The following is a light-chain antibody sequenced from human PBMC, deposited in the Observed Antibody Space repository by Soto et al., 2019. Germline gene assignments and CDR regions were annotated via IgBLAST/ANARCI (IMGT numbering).Light chain of an antibody. CDR2: EGS. Sequence: TQPASVSGSPGQSITIACTGTSSDVGSYNLVSWYQQHTGKAPKLMIYEGSKRPSGVSNRFSGSKSGNTASLTISGLQAEDEADYYCCSYAGSSTLGVFGTGTKVTVL. V-gene: IGLV2-23*01. CDR3: CSYAGSSTLGV. CDR1: SSDVGSYNL. J-gene: IGLJ1*01.